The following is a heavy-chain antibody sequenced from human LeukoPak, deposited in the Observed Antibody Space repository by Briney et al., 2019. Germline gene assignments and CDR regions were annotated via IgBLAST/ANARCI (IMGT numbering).Heavy chain of an antibody. CDR2: ISYDGSNK. Sequence: QAGGSLRLSCAASGFTFSSYAMHWVRQAPGKGLEWVAVISYDGSNKYYADSVKGRFTISRDNSKNTLYLQMNSLRAEDTAVYYCAKMKVDGEDILTGYYSEFDYWGQGTLVTVSS. J-gene: IGHJ4*02. CDR3: AKMKVDGEDILTGYYSEFDY. D-gene: IGHD3-9*01. CDR1: GFTFSSYA. V-gene: IGHV3-30-3*02.